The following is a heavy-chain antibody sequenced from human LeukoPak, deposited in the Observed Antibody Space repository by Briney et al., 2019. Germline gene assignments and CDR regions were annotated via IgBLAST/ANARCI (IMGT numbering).Heavy chain of an antibody. Sequence: GAAVKVSCKASGYTFIAYYMHWVRQAPAQGLEWMGWINPNSGGTNYAQKFQGRVTMTRDTSISTVYMELSRLRSDDTAVYYCARDSCSSTSCLSIDDHWGQGTLVTVSS. V-gene: IGHV1-2*02. D-gene: IGHD2-2*01. J-gene: IGHJ5*02. CDR1: GYTFIAYY. CDR2: INPNSGGT. CDR3: ARDSCSSTSCLSIDDH.